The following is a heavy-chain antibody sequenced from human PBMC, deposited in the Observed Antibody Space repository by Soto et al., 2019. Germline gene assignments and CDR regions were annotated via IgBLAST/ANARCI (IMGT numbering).Heavy chain of an antibody. CDR2: IYYSGST. J-gene: IGHJ4*02. D-gene: IGHD3-22*01. CDR3: ARESYYYDSSGYEI. CDR1: GGSISSGGYY. Sequence: PSETLSLTCTVSGGSISSGGYYWSWIRQHPGKGLEWIGYIYYSGSTYYNPSLKSRVTISVDTSKNQFSLKLSSVTAADTAVYYCARESYYYDSSGYEIWGQGTLVTVSS. V-gene: IGHV4-31*03.